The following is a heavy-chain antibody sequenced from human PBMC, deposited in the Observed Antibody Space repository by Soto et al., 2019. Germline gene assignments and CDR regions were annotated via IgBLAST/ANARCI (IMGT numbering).Heavy chain of an antibody. V-gene: IGHV3-21*01. D-gene: IGHD4-4*01. CDR1: GFTFSSYS. Sequence: EVQLVESGGGLVKPGGSLRLSCEASGFTFSSYSMIWVRQAPGKGLEWVSSISTTSSYIYYADSVKGRFTISRDNAKNSLYLLMNSLRAEDTAVYYCAREGSLYNDYIPNCADYWGQGTLVTVSS. CDR2: ISTTSSYI. J-gene: IGHJ4*02. CDR3: AREGSLYNDYIPNCADY.